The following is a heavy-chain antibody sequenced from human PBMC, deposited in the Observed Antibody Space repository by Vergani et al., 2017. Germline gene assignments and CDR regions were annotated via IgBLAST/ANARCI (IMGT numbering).Heavy chain of an antibody. J-gene: IGHJ6*03. CDR1: GGTFSSYA. CDR2: IIPILGIA. Sequence: QVQLVQSGAEVKKPGSSVKVSCKASGGTFSSYAISWVRQAPGQGLEWMGRIIPILGIANYAQKFQGRVTITADKSTSTAYMELSSLRSEDTAVYYCARCITICGVVMSNYYYDMDVWGKGTTVTVSS. D-gene: IGHD3-3*01. V-gene: IGHV1-69*04. CDR3: ARCITICGVVMSNYYYDMDV.